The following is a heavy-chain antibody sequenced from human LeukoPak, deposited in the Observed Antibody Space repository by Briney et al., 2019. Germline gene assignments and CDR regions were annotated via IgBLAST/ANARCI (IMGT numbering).Heavy chain of an antibody. CDR1: GASISNYY. J-gene: IGHJ4*02. V-gene: IGHV4-39*07. CDR3: ARAGGYGLIDY. CDR2: IYHSGTTYSGST. D-gene: IGHD5-18*01. Sequence: SETLSLTCNVSGASISNYYWVWIRQPPGKGVEWSGSIYHSGTTYSGSTSYNPSLQSRVTISLDTSKNQFSLKVGSMTAADTAVYYCARAGGYGLIDYWGQGSMVTVSS.